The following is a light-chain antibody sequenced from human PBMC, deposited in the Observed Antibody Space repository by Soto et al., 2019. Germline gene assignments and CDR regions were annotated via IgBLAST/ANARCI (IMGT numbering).Light chain of an antibody. J-gene: IGKJ2*01. CDR2: EAS. V-gene: IGKV1-33*01. CDR3: QHYDNLPPYT. Sequence: DIQMTQSPSSLSTSVGERVTITCQASQDICNSLNWYQQKPGKDPNPLIYEASKLQTGVPSRFSGGGSATHFSXTISXXXXXXIATYYCQHYDNLPPYTFGLGTKLEXK. CDR1: QDICNS.